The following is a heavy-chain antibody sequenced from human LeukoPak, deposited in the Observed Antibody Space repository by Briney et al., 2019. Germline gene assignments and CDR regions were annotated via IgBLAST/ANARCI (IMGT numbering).Heavy chain of an antibody. J-gene: IGHJ4*02. V-gene: IGHV4-59*12. D-gene: IGHD3-22*01. Sequence: SETLSLTCTVSGGSMSTYYWSWIRQSPGKGLEWIGYIYYSGSTSYNPSLKSRVTISVDTSKNQFSLKLSSVTAADTAVYYCARGGFPFDYWGQGTLVTVSS. CDR2: IYYSGST. CDR3: ARGGFPFDY. CDR1: GGSMSTYY.